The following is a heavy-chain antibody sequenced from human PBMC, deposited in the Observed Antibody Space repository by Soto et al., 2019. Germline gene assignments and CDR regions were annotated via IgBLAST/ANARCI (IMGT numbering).Heavy chain of an antibody. V-gene: IGHV3-30*18. CDR2: ISYDGSNK. Sequence: GGSLRLSCAASGFTFSSYGMHWVRQAPGKGLEWVAVISYDGSNKYYADSVKGRFTISRDNSKNTLYLQMNSLRAEDTAVYYCAKGITISRNYYYYMDVWGKGTTVTVSS. D-gene: IGHD3-3*01. CDR1: GFTFSSYG. J-gene: IGHJ6*03. CDR3: AKGITISRNYYYYMDV.